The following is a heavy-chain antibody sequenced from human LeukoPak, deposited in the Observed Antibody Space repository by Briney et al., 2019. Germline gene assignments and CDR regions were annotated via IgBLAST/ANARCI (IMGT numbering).Heavy chain of an antibody. CDR2: IYYSGST. J-gene: IGHJ4*02. CDR3: ASQTYSSGWYVDY. CDR1: GGSISSSSHY. Sequence: SETLSLTCTVSGGSISSSSHYWGWIRQPPGKGLEWIGSIYYSGSTYYNPSLKRRVTISVDTSKNQFSLKLSSVTAADTAVYYCASQTYSSGWYVDYWGQGTLVTVSS. V-gene: IGHV4-39*01. D-gene: IGHD6-19*01.